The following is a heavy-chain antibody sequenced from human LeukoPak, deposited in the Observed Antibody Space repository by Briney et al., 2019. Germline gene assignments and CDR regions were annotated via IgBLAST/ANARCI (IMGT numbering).Heavy chain of an antibody. J-gene: IGHJ5*02. V-gene: IGHV1-2*02. Sequence: ASVTVSCKASGYTFTGYYMHWVRQAPGQGLEGMGWINPNSGGTNYAQKFQGRVTMTRDTSVSTAYMELSRLRSDDTAVYYCARGRCSGGSCYRGNWFDPWGQGTLVTVSS. CDR1: GYTFTGYY. D-gene: IGHD2-15*01. CDR2: INPNSGGT. CDR3: ARGRCSGGSCYRGNWFDP.